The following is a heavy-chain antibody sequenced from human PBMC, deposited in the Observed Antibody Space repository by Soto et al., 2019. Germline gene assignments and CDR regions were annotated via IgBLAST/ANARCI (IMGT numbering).Heavy chain of an antibody. J-gene: IGHJ6*04. D-gene: IGHD1-26*01. CDR2: INPNSGGT. CDR1: GYTFTGYY. CDR3: ARDWGADYYGMDV. Sequence: ASVKVSCKASGYTFTGYYMHWVRQAPGQGREWMGWINPNSGGTNYAQKFQGWVTMTRDTSISTAYMELSRLRSDDTAVYYCARDWGADYYGMDVWGXGTTVPVSS. V-gene: IGHV1-2*04.